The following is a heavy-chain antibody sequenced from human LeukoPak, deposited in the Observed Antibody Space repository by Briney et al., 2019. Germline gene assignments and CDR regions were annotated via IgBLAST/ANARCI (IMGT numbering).Heavy chain of an antibody. CDR1: GISFSDYS. D-gene: IGHD3-10*01. CDR2: ITSSSSHI. Sequence: GGSLRLSCAASGISFSDYSMSWVRQAPGKGLEWVSSITSSSSHIYYADSVKGRFAISRDNAKNSVYLQMNSLRVEDTAVYYCARDEYYYGSESYYKVTNWFDSWGQGTLVTVSS. J-gene: IGHJ5*01. CDR3: ARDEYYYGSESYYKVTNWFDS. V-gene: IGHV3-21*01.